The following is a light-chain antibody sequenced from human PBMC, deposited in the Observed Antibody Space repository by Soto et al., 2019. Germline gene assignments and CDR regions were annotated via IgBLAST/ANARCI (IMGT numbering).Light chain of an antibody. J-gene: IGLJ3*02. CDR3: ETWDSNTRV. V-gene: IGLV4-60*02. Sequence: QLVLTQSSSASASLGSSVKLTCTLSSGHSSYIIAWHQQQPGKAPRYLMNLEGSGSYNKGSGVPDRFSGSSSGADRYLTISNLHFEYEADYYCETWDSNTRVFGGGTKLTVL. CDR2: LEGSGSY. CDR1: SGHSSYI.